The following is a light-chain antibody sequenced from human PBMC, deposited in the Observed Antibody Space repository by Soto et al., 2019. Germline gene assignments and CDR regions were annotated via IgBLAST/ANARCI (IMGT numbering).Light chain of an antibody. CDR2: DAS. CDR1: QDIGSA. J-gene: IGKJ1*01. V-gene: IGKV3-15*01. CDR3: QQYGDRPRT. Sequence: VVLTQSPATLSVSTGDRATLSCRASQDIGSAVAWYHQRSGQAPRLLIFDASIRVPTTPARFSGSVSGTEFTLTISSLESEDFAVYFCQQYGDRPRTFGQGTKVDI.